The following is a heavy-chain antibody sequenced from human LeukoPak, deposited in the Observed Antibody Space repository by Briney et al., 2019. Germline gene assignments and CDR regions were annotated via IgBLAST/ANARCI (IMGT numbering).Heavy chain of an antibody. CDR3: ARAGSSSWSSPYYFDY. Sequence: SVKVSCKASGGTFSSYTISWVRQAPGQGLEWMGRIIPILGIANYAQKFQGRVTITADKSTSTAYMELSSLRSEDTAVYYCARAGSSSWSSPYYFDYWGQGTLVTVSS. V-gene: IGHV1-69*02. D-gene: IGHD6-13*01. CDR1: GGTFSSYT. J-gene: IGHJ4*02. CDR2: IIPILGIA.